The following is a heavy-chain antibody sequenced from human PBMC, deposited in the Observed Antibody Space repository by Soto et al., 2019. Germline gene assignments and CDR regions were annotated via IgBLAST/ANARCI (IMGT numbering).Heavy chain of an antibody. D-gene: IGHD3-22*01. J-gene: IGHJ4*02. CDR2: ISAYNGNT. CDR3: ARDSHNYYDSSGRVY. CDR1: GYTFTSYG. V-gene: IGHV1-18*01. Sequence: ASVKVSCKASGYTFTSYGISWVRQAPGQGLEWMGWISAYNGNTNYAQKLQGRVTMTTDTSTSTAYMELRSLRSDDAAVYYCARDSHNYYDSSGRVYWGQGNLVTVSS.